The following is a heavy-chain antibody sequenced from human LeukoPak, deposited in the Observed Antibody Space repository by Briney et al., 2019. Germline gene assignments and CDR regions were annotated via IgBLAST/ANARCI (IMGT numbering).Heavy chain of an antibody. CDR2: INHSGIT. Sequence: SETLSLTCAVYGGSFSGYYWSWIRQPPGKGLEWLGEINHSGITNYNPSLKSRVTISLDMSKNQFSLKLSSVTAADTAVYYCARGLVTHVGLWNYWGQGALVTVSS. D-gene: IGHD2-21*02. CDR3: ARGLVTHVGLWNY. CDR1: GGSFSGYY. J-gene: IGHJ4*02. V-gene: IGHV4-34*01.